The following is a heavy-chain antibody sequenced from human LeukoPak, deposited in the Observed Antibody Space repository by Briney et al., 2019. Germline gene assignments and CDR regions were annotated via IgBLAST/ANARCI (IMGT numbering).Heavy chain of an antibody. V-gene: IGHV3-23*01. CDR3: AKVGSGSGQY. CDR2: ISGSGGST. D-gene: IGHD3-3*01. Sequence: GGSLRLSCAAYGFTFSSYAMSWVRQAPGKGLEWVSAISGSGGSTYYADSVKGRFTISRDNSKNTLYLQMNSLRAEDTAVYYFAKVGSGSGQYWGQGTLVTVSS. J-gene: IGHJ4*02. CDR1: GFTFSSYA.